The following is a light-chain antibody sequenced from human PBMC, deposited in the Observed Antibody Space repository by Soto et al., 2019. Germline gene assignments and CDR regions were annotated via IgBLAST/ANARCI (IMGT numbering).Light chain of an antibody. J-gene: IGLJ1*01. V-gene: IGLV2-14*03. CDR3: CSYTSSSTHV. CDR1: SSDVGAYTF. CDR2: DVS. Sequence: QSVLTQPASVSGSPGQSITISCTGTSSDVGAYTFVSWYQQHPDKVPKLMIFDVSRRPSGVSDRFSGSKSGNTASLTISGLQYEDEADYHCCSYTSSSTHVFGSGTKVTVL.